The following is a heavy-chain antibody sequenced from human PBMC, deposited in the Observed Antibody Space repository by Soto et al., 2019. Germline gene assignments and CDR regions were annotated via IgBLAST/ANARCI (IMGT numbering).Heavy chain of an antibody. V-gene: IGHV4-59*01. Sequence: SETLSLTCTVSGGSISSYYWSWIRQPPGKGLEWIGCIYYSGSTNYNPSLKSRVTISVAPSKNQFSLKLSSVTAADTAVYYCARHWVARTGHFDYWGQGTLVTVSS. CDR2: IYYSGST. CDR1: GGSISSYY. D-gene: IGHD6-6*01. CDR3: ARHWVARTGHFDY. J-gene: IGHJ4*02.